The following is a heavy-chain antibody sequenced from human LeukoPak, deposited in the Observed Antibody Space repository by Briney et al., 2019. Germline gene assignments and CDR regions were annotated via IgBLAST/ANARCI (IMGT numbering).Heavy chain of an antibody. D-gene: IGHD1-26*01. Sequence: GESLKISCKCSGYSFTNYWIGWVRQMPGKGLEWMGIIYPGDSDTRYSPSFQGQVTISADKSISTAYLQWSSLKASDTAMYYCARHVASGSYSFWYFDLWGRGTLVTVSS. J-gene: IGHJ2*01. CDR3: ARHVASGSYSFWYFDL. CDR1: GYSFTNYW. CDR2: IYPGDSDT. V-gene: IGHV5-51*01.